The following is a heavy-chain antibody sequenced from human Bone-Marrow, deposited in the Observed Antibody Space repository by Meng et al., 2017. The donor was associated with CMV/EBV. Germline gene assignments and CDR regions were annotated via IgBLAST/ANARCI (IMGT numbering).Heavy chain of an antibody. V-gene: IGHV1-2*02. J-gene: IGHJ6*02. CDR1: GYTFTGYY. CDR2: INPNSGGT. D-gene: IGHD4/OR15-4a*01. Sequence: ASVQVSCKAAGYTFTGYYMHWVRQAPGQGLEWMGWINPNSGGTNYAQKFQGRVTMTRDTSISTAYMELSRLRSADTGGYYCVRGWKGGCFEYGMDVWGQGTTVTVSS. CDR3: VRGWKGGCFEYGMDV.